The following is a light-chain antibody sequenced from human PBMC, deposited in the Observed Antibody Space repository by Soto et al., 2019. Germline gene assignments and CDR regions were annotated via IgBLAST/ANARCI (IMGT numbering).Light chain of an antibody. CDR2: GAS. CDR3: QQYNNWPPLT. CDR1: QSVSSN. J-gene: IGKJ4*01. Sequence: EIVMTQSPATLSVSPGERATLSCRASQSVSSNLAWYQQKPGQAPRLLIYGASTRATGIPARFSGSGSGTELTLTISSLQSEDFAVHYCQQYNNWPPLTFGGGTKVDIK. V-gene: IGKV3-15*01.